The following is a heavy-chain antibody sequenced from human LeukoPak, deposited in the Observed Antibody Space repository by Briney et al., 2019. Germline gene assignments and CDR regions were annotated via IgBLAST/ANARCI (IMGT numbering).Heavy chain of an antibody. V-gene: IGHV4-34*01. CDR1: GGSFSGYF. J-gene: IGHJ3*02. Sequence: SETLSLTCAVYGGSFSGYFWNWVRQPPGKGLEWLGEINHSGSFNYNPSLKSRVTLSIDTSKNQFSLKLSFVTAADTAVYYCAAGDPLINAFDIWGQGTMVTVSS. CDR3: AAGDPLINAFDI. CDR2: INHSGSF.